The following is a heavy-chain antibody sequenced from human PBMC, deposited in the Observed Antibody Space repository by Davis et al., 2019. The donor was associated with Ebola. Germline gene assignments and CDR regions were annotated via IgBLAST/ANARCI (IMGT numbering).Heavy chain of an antibody. CDR2: IWYDGSNK. CDR3: AREPVVPAAIPSLVVIAQRAFDI. CDR1: GFTFSSYG. D-gene: IGHD2-2*01. J-gene: IGHJ3*02. V-gene: IGHV3-33*01. Sequence: PGGSLRLSCAASGFTFSSYGMHWVRQAPGKGLEWVAVIWYDGSNKYYADSVKGRFTISRDNSKNTLYLQMNSLRAEDTAVYYCAREPVVPAAIPSLVVIAQRAFDIWGQGTMVTVSS.